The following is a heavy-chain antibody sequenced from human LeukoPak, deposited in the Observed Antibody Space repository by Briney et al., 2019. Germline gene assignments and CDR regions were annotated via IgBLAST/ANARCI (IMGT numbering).Heavy chain of an antibody. CDR3: ARDASYYYDSSGYYLGY. CDR2: IYTSGST. V-gene: IGHV4-61*01. Sequence: SETLSLTCTVSGGSVSSGSYYWSWIRQPPGKGLEWIGYIYTSGSTNYNPSLKSRVTMSVDTSKNQFSLKLSSVTAADTAVYYCARDASYYYDSSGYYLGYWGQGTLVTVSS. CDR1: GGSVSSGSYY. J-gene: IGHJ4*02. D-gene: IGHD3-22*01.